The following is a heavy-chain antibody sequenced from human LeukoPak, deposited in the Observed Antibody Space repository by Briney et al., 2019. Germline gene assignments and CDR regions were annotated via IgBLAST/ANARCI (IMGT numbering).Heavy chain of an antibody. D-gene: IGHD6-19*01. CDR3: ARSGIAVAPPYAWFDP. CDR1: GGSISSYY. V-gene: IGHV4-59*01. Sequence: SGTLSLTCTVSGGSISSYYWSWIRQPPGKGLEWIGYIYYSGSTNYNPSLKSRVTISVDTSKNQFSLKLSSVTAADTAVYYCARSGIAVAPPYAWFDPWGQGTLVTVSS. J-gene: IGHJ5*02. CDR2: IYYSGST.